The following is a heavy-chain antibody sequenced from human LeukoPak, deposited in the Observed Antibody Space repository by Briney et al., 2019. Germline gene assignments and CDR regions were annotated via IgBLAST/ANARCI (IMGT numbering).Heavy chain of an antibody. V-gene: IGHV3-66*01. CDR1: GFTVSSNY. D-gene: IGHD3-10*01. CDR3: ARGTVTMVDY. Sequence: GGSLGLSCAASGFTVSSNYMSWVRQAPGRGLEWVSVIYSGGSTYYADSVKGRFTISRDNSKNTPFLQMNSLRAGDTAVYYCARGTVTMVDYWGQGTLVTVSS. CDR2: IYSGGST. J-gene: IGHJ4*02.